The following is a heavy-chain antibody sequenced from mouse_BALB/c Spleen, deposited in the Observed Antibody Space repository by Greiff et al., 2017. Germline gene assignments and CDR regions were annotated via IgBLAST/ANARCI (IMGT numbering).Heavy chain of an antibody. CDR1: GFTFSSFG. D-gene: IGHD2-4*01. Sequence: VQLQQSGGGLVQPGGSRKLSCAASGFTFSSFGMHWVRQAPEKGLEWVAYISSGSSTIYYADTVKGRFTISRDNPKNTLFLQMTSLRSEDTAMYYCARVGLRRGFAYWGQGTLVTVSA. V-gene: IGHV5-17*02. CDR2: ISSGSSTI. CDR3: ARVGLRRGFAY. J-gene: IGHJ3*01.